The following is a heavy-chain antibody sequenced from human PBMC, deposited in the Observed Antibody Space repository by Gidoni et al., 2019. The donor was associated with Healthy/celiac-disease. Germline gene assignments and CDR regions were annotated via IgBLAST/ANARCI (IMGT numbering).Heavy chain of an antibody. CDR1: GFTFSSYA. CDR3: AKEVGVLDYGELDY. V-gene: IGHV3-23*01. D-gene: IGHD4-17*01. CDR2: ISGSGGST. Sequence: EVQLLESGGGLVQPGGSLRLSCTASGFTFSSYAMSWVRQAPGKGLEWVSAISGSGGSTYYTDSVKGRFTISRDSSKNTLYLQMNSLRAEDTAIYYCAKEVGVLDYGELDYWGQGTLVTVSS. J-gene: IGHJ4*02.